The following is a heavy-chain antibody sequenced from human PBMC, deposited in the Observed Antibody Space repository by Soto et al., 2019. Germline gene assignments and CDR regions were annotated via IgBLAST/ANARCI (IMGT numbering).Heavy chain of an antibody. D-gene: IGHD6-25*01. CDR3: ARMDAATDI. J-gene: IGHJ3*02. CDR2: IYNSGST. Sequence: PSETLSLTCTVSGGSMRDYYWNWIRQSPGRGLEWIGYIYNSGSTNYNPSLKSRITISVDTSKNQFSLKLTSVTAADTAVYYCARMDAATDIWGQGTMVTVS. CDR1: GGSMRDYY. V-gene: IGHV4-59*01.